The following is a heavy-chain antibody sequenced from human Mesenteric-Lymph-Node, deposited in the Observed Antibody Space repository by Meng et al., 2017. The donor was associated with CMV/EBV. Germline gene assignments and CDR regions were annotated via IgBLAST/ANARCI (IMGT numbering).Heavy chain of an antibody. CDR2: ISAYNGKT. CDR1: GYSFPSYG. Sequence: ASVTVSCKASGYSFPSYGISWVRQAPGQGLEWMGWISAYNGKTNYAQKLQGRVTITTDTSTSTAYMELRSLRSDDTAVYYCARDSRIQLMSLGGMDVWGQGTTVTVSS. J-gene: IGHJ6*02. D-gene: IGHD5-18*01. V-gene: IGHV1-18*01. CDR3: ARDSRIQLMSLGGMDV.